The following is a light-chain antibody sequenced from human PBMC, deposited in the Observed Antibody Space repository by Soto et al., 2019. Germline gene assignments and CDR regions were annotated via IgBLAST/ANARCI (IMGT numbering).Light chain of an antibody. CDR2: DAS. Sequence: DIQMTQSPSTLSASVGDRVTITCQASQDIRNYLDWYQKKPGKAPKLLIYDASSLEEGVPSRFSGSGSGTDFTFTISSLQPEDFATYYCQQYADQFTFGPGTELD. V-gene: IGKV1-33*01. J-gene: IGKJ3*01. CDR3: QQYADQFT. CDR1: QDIRNY.